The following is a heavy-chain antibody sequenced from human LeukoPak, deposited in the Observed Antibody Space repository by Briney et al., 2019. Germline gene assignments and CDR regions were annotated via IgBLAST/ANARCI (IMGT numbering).Heavy chain of an antibody. Sequence: AGGSLRLSCAASGFTFSSYDMHWVRQATGKGLEWVSANGTAGDTYYPGSVKGRFTISRENAKNSLYLQMNSLRAGDTAVYYCARSIRTTVTMRGYYYYGMDVWGQGTTVTVSS. V-gene: IGHV3-13*01. CDR2: NGTAGDT. CDR3: ARSIRTTVTMRGYYYYGMDV. J-gene: IGHJ6*02. CDR1: GFTFSSYD. D-gene: IGHD4-17*01.